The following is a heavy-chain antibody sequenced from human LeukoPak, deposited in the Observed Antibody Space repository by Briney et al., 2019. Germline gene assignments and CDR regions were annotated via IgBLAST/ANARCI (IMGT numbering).Heavy chain of an antibody. D-gene: IGHD3-22*01. CDR2: ISYDGSNK. CDR3: ARGESYDSSGYYRYYYYGMDV. Sequence: SLRLSCTASGFTFNNYAMHWVRQAPGKGLEWVAVISYDGSNKYYADSVKGRFTISRDNSKNTLYLQMNSLRAEDTAVYYCARGESYDSSGYYRYYYYGMDVWGQGTTVTVSS. V-gene: IGHV3-30*04. J-gene: IGHJ6*02. CDR1: GFTFNNYA.